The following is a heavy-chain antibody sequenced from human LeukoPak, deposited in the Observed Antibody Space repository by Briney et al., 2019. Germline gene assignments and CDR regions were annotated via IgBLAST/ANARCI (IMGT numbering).Heavy chain of an antibody. CDR1: GFTFSNFW. V-gene: IGHV3-74*01. J-gene: IGHJ4*02. Sequence: PGESLRLSCAVSGFTFSNFWMHWVRQAPGKGLMWVSRINTDGSSRSYADSVKGRFTISRDNAKNTLYLQMNSLRAEDTAVYYCVRDRAVVERKWGQGTLVTVSS. CDR3: VRDRAVVERK. D-gene: IGHD2-2*01. CDR2: INTDGSSR.